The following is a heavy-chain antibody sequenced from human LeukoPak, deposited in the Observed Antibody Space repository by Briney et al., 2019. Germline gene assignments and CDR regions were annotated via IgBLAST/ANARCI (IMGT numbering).Heavy chain of an antibody. D-gene: IGHD3-22*01. Sequence: GGSLRLSCAASGFTLSSYSMNWVRQAPGKGLEWVSSISSSRGYIYYADSLKGRFTISRDNAKSSLYLQMNGLRAEDTAVYYCARGYYDSSSFFDYWGQGTLVTVSS. J-gene: IGHJ4*02. CDR2: ISSSRGYI. CDR3: ARGYYDSSSFFDY. CDR1: GFTLSSYS. V-gene: IGHV3-21*06.